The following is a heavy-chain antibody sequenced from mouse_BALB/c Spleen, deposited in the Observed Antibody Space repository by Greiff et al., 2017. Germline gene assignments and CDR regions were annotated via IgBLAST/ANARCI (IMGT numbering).Heavy chain of an antibody. CDR3: ARGGWDWYFDV. CDR1: GYTFTSYW. J-gene: IGHJ1*01. V-gene: IGHV1-87*01. D-gene: IGHD3-3*01. CDR2: IYPGDGDT. Sequence: QVQLQQSGAELARPGASVKLSCKASGYTFTSYWMQWVKQRPGQGLEWIGAIYPGDGDTRYTQKFKGKATLTADKSSSTAYMQLSSLASEDSAVYYCARGGWDWYFDVWGAGTTVTVSS.